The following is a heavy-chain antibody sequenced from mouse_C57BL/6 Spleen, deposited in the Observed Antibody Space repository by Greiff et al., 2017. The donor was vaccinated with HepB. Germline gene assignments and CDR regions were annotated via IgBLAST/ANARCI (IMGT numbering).Heavy chain of an antibody. CDR2: IDPSDSYT. Sequence: VQLQQSGAELVRPGTSVKLSCKASGYTFTSYWMHWVKQRPGQGLEWIGVIDPSDSYTNYNQKFKGKATLTVDTSSSTAYMQLSSLTSEDSAVYYCARGNDGYHGGSPGFAYWGQGTLVTVSA. CDR3: ARGNDGYHGGSPGFAY. D-gene: IGHD2-3*01. J-gene: IGHJ3*01. V-gene: IGHV1-59*01. CDR1: GYTFTSYW.